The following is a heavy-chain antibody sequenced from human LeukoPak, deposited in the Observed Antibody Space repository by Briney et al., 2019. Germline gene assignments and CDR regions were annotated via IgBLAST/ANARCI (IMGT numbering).Heavy chain of an antibody. Sequence: GGSLRLSCEASGFTFSTYVMTWVRQAPGKGLEWVSDISASGGSTYYADSVKGRFTISRDNSKNTLYLQMNSLRVEDTAVYYCAKEGIWFGQFAFDSWGQGALVTVSS. CDR2: ISASGGST. J-gene: IGHJ4*02. D-gene: IGHD3-10*01. V-gene: IGHV3-23*01. CDR3: AKEGIWFGQFAFDS. CDR1: GFTFSTYV.